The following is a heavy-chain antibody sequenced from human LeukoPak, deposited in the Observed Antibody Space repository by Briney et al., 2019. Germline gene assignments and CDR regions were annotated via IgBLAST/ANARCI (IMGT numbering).Heavy chain of an antibody. J-gene: IGHJ4*02. CDR3: ARVYSSGWYDY. CDR1: GGSLSGYY. CDR2: INHSGST. D-gene: IGHD6-19*01. V-gene: IGHV4-34*01. Sequence: SETLSLTCAVYGGSLSGYYWSWIRQPPGKGLEWIGEINHSGSTNYNPSLKSRVTISVDTSKNQFSLKLSSVTAADTAVYYCARVYSSGWYDYWGQGTLVTVSS.